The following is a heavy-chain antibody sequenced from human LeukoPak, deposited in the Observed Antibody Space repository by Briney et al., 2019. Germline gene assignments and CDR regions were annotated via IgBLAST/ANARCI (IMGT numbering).Heavy chain of an antibody. D-gene: IGHD3-22*01. CDR3: ASGYYYGSSGYLDY. CDR1: GGTFSSYA. J-gene: IGHJ4*02. CDR2: IIPIFGTA. V-gene: IGHV1-69*06. Sequence: SVKVSCKASGGTFSSYAISWVRQAPGQGLEWMGRIIPIFGTANYAQKFQGRVTITADKSTSTAYMELSSLRSEDTAVYYCASGYYYGSSGYLDYWGQGTLVTVSS.